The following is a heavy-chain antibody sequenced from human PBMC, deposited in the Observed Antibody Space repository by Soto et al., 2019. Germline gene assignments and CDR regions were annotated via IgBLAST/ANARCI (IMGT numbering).Heavy chain of an antibody. CDR2: IIPIFGTA. CDR1: GGTFSSYA. CDR3: ARTGSSLTFDY. V-gene: IGHV1-69*12. Sequence: QVQLVQSGAEVKKPGSSVKVSCKASGGTFSSYAISWVRQAPGQGLEWMGGIIPIFGTANYAQKFQGRVPITADEPTSTAYMELSSLRSEDTAVYYCARTGSSLTFDYWGQGTLVTVSS. J-gene: IGHJ4*02. D-gene: IGHD3-10*01.